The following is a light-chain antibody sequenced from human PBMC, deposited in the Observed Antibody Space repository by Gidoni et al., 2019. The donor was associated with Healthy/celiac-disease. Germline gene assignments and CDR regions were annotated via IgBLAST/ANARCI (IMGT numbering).Light chain of an antibody. CDR3: QQSYSSPQWT. CDR1: QSISSY. CDR2: AAS. J-gene: IGKJ1*01. V-gene: IGKV1-39*01. Sequence: DIQMTQSPSSLSASVGDRVTITCRASQSISSYLNWYQQKPGKAPKLLIYAASSFQSGVPSRFSGRGSGNDFTLTLRSLQPEDFATYYCQQSYSSPQWTFGRGTKVEIK.